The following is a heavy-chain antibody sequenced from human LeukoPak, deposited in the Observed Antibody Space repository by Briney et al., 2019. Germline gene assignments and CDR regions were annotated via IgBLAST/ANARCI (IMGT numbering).Heavy chain of an antibody. D-gene: IGHD4-17*01. CDR3: AKDRNPYGDSYNWFDP. Sequence: GGSLRLSCAASGFTFDDYAMHWVRQAPGKGLEWVSLISWDGGSTYYADSVKGRFTIPRDNSKNSLYLQMNSLRAEDTALYYCAKDRNPYGDSYNWFDPWGQGTLVTVSS. CDR1: GFTFDDYA. V-gene: IGHV3-43D*03. J-gene: IGHJ5*02. CDR2: ISWDGGST.